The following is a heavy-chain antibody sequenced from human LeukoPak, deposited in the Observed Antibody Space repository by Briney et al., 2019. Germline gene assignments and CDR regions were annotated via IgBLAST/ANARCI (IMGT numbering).Heavy chain of an antibody. V-gene: IGHV4-59*01. Sequence: SETLSLTCTVSGGSISNYYWNWLRQPPGKGLEWIGYIYYSGSTNYNPSLKSRVTISVDTSKNQFSLKLSSVTAADTAVYYCARAVPYYYDSSGYTLYFDYWGQGTLVTVSS. CDR2: IYYSGST. J-gene: IGHJ4*02. CDR1: GGSISNYY. D-gene: IGHD3-22*01. CDR3: ARAVPYYYDSSGYTLYFDY.